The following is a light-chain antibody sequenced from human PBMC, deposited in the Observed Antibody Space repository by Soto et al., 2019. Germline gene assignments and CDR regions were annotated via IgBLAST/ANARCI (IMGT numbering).Light chain of an antibody. Sequence: ESRLKQSPATLSLSPGERATLSCRASQSVRSYLAWYQQKPGQAPRLLIYDASNRAPGIPARFSGSGSGTDFTLTISSLEPDDFAVYYCQQRSSWPRITFGQGARLEIK. V-gene: IGKV3-11*01. CDR1: QSVRSY. CDR3: QQRSSWPRIT. J-gene: IGKJ5*01. CDR2: DAS.